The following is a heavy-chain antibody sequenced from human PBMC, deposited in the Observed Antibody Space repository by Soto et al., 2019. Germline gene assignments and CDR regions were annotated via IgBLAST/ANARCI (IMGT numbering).Heavy chain of an antibody. CDR2: ISYDGNNK. D-gene: IGHD1-26*01. Sequence: QVQLVESGGGVVQPGRSLRVSCAASGFSFNNYGMHWVRQVPGAGLEWVAVISYDGNNKFYADSVKGRFTISRDDSKTTLYLQMNSLRLEGTAVYYCAKEHWGKIYSGSPGAYWGQGTLVTVSS. J-gene: IGHJ4*02. CDR3: AKEHWGKIYSGSPGAY. CDR1: GFSFNNYG. V-gene: IGHV3-30*18.